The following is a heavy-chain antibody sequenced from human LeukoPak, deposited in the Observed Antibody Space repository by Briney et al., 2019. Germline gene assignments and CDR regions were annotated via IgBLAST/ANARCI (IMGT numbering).Heavy chain of an antibody. J-gene: IGHJ4*02. CDR1: GFTFSSYA. CDR2: ISGSGGST. CDR3: AKRGGIVVVITTFDY. D-gene: IGHD3-22*01. V-gene: IGHV3-23*01. Sequence: GGSLRLSCAASGFTFSSYAMSWVRQAPGKGLEWVSAISGSGGSTYYADSVKGRFTISRDNSKNTLYLQMNSLRAEDTAVYYCAKRGGIVVVITTFDYWGQGTLVTVSS.